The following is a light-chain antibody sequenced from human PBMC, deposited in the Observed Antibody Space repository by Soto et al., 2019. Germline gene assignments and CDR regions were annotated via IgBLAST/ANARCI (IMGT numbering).Light chain of an antibody. J-gene: IGKJ4*01. V-gene: IGKV3-20*01. CDR2: GAS. Sequence: EVVMTQSPATLSVSPGERATLSCRASQSVTSSYLAWYQQKPVQAPRLLIYGASSRATGIPDRFSGSGSGTDFTLTISRLEPEDFAVYYCQQYGSSPLTFGGGTKVDIK. CDR1: QSVTSSY. CDR3: QQYGSSPLT.